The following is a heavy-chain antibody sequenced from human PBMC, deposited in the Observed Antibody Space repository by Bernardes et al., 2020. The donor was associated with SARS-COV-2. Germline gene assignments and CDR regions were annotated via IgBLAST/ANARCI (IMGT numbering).Heavy chain of an antibody. CDR2: IYYSGST. CDR1: GGSISSSSYY. J-gene: IGHJ6*02. CDR3: ASQTTVKHYYYYYGMDV. D-gene: IGHD4-17*01. Sequence: SETLSLTCTVSGGSISSSSYYWGWIRQPPGKGLEWIGSIYYSGSTYYNPSLKSRVTISVDTSKNQFSLKLSSVTAADTAVYYCASQTTVKHYYYYYGMDVWGQGTTVTVSS. V-gene: IGHV4-39*01.